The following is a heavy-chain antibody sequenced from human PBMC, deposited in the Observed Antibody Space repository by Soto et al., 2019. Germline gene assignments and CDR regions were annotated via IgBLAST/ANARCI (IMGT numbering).Heavy chain of an antibody. V-gene: IGHV3-53*01. D-gene: IGHD4-17*01. CDR1: GFTVTNKY. CDR2: IYSGGAT. Sequence: ESGGNLIQPGGSLRLSCAASGFTVTNKYMTWVRQAPGKGLEWVSLIYSGGATSYADSVKGRFTISGDNSKDILYLQVNSLRAEDTAVYYCARVDYGDYGWYFDLWGRGTLVTVSS. J-gene: IGHJ2*01. CDR3: ARVDYGDYGWYFDL.